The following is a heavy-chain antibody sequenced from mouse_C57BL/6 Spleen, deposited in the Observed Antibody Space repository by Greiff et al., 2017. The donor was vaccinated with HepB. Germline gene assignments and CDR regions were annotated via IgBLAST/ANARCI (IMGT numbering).Heavy chain of an antibody. CDR3: AREEKPSYGSSYGAMDY. CDR2: IDPANGNT. J-gene: IGHJ4*01. V-gene: IGHV14-3*01. CDR1: GFNIKNTY. Sequence: EVQLQQSVAELVRPGASVKLSCTASGFNIKNTYMHWVKQRPEQGLEWIGRIDPANGNTKYAPKFQGKATITADTSSNTAYLQLSSLTSEDTAIYYCAREEKPSYGSSYGAMDYWGQGTSVTVSS. D-gene: IGHD1-1*01.